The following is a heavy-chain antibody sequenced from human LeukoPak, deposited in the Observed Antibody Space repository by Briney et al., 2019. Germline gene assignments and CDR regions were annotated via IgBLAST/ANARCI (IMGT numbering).Heavy chain of an antibody. D-gene: IGHD4-17*01. CDR1: AFTFSVYW. J-gene: IGHJ1*01. CDR2: IKEDGSDK. V-gene: IGHV3-7*01. Sequence: GGSLRLSCSASAFTFSVYWMTWVRQAPGNGLEWVATIKEDGSDKYYVDSVRGRFTISRDNAENSVYLQMDRLTAADTAVYYCARDHSPVTTKVSYFQHWGQGTLVTVSS. CDR3: ARDHSPVTTKVSYFQH.